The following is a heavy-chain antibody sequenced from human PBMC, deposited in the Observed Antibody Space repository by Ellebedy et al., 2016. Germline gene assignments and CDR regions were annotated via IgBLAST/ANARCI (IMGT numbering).Heavy chain of an antibody. Sequence: GGSLRLSCAASGFTFSSYGMHWVRQAPGKGLEWVAVIWYDGSNKYYADSVKGRFTISRDNSKNTLYLQMNSLRAEDTAVYYCASIPWGDAFDIWGQGTMVTVSS. CDR1: GFTFSSYG. CDR3: ASIPWGDAFDI. V-gene: IGHV3-33*01. CDR2: IWYDGSNK. D-gene: IGHD3-16*01. J-gene: IGHJ3*02.